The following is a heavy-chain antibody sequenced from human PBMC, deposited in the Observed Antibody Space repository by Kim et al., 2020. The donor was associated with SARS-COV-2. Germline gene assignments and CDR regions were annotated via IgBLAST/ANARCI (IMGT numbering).Heavy chain of an antibody. V-gene: IGHV3-30*04. CDR3: ARVLNYYGSGSYKVFDAFDI. Sequence: GGSLRLSCAASGFTFSSYAMHWVRQAPGKGLEWVAVISYDGSNKYYADSVKGRFTISRDNSKNTLYLQMNSLRAEDTAVYYCARVLNYYGSGSYKVFDAFDIWGQGTMVTVSS. D-gene: IGHD3-10*01. CDR2: ISYDGSNK. J-gene: IGHJ3*02. CDR1: GFTFSSYA.